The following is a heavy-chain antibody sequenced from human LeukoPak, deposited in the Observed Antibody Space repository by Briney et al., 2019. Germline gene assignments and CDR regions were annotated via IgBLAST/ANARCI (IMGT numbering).Heavy chain of an antibody. V-gene: IGHV3-7*01. CDR3: ARAPATSETFDY. CDR1: GFIFSSYW. Sequence: PGGSLRLSCAASGFIFSSYWMIWVRQAPGKGLEWVANINQDGSEKYYVDSVKGRFTISRDNAKNSLYLQMNSLRDEDTAVYYCARAPATSETFDYWGQGTLVTVSS. J-gene: IGHJ4*02. CDR2: INQDGSEK. D-gene: IGHD2-15*01.